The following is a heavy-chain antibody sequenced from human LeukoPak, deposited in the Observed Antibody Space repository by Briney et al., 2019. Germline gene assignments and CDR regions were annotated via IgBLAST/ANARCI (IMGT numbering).Heavy chain of an antibody. CDR1: GFTFSSYG. Sequence: PGRSLRLSCAASGFTFSSYGMHWVRQAPGKGLEWVAVISYDGSNKYYADSVKGRFTISRDNSKNTLYLQMNSLRAEDTAVYYCAKAPFTFNYYYGMDVWGQGTTVTASS. V-gene: IGHV3-30*18. CDR3: AKAPFTFNYYYGMDV. CDR2: ISYDGSNK. J-gene: IGHJ6*02.